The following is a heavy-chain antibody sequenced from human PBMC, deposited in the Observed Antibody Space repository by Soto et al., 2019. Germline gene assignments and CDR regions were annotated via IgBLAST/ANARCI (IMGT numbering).Heavy chain of an antibody. V-gene: IGHV3-74*01. Sequence: EVQLVESGGGLVQPGGSLRLSCAASGFTFSSYWMHWVRQAPGKGLVWVSRINSDGSSTSYAYSVKGRFTISRDNAKNTLYLQMNSLRAEETAVYYCVRTSLVVAAATREDYWGQGTLVSVSS. D-gene: IGHD2-15*01. CDR3: VRTSLVVAAATREDY. CDR1: GFTFSSYW. J-gene: IGHJ4*02. CDR2: INSDGSST.